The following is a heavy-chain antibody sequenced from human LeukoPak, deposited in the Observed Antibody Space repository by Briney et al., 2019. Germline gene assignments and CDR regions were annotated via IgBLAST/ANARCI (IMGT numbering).Heavy chain of an antibody. J-gene: IGHJ4*02. V-gene: IGHV3-30*02. CDR2: IRSDGSNK. CDR3: AVQRTLWQQVLDH. Sequence: PGGSLRLSCAGSGFSFSSYGMHWVRQAPGKGLEWMAFIRSDGSNKYYADSVKGRFTISRDNSKNTLYLQMNSLRAEDTAVYYCAVQRTLWQQVLDHWGQGTLVTVSS. D-gene: IGHD6-13*01. CDR1: GFSFSSYG.